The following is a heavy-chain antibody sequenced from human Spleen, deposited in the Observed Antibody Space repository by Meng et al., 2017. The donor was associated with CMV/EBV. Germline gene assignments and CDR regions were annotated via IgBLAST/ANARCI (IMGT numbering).Heavy chain of an antibody. V-gene: IGHV4-39*07. J-gene: IGHJ4*02. Sequence: SETLSLTCTVSGGSISSINYYWGWIRQPPGKGLEWIGSIYYSGTTYYNPSLKSRVTISVDTSRNQFSLKLTSVTAADTAVYYCATSRYSGGWYTAFVDWGLGTLVTVSS. D-gene: IGHD6-19*01. CDR2: IYYSGTT. CDR3: ATSRYSGGWYTAFVD. CDR1: GGSISSINYY.